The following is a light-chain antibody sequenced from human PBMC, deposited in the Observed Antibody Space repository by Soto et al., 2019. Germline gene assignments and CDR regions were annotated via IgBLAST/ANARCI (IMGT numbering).Light chain of an antibody. CDR2: GAS. V-gene: IGKV3-15*01. CDR3: QQYNNWPPFT. Sequence: DIGMTQSPATLSVSPGERATLSCRARQTISSNLAWYQQKPGQTPRLLIYGASIRAAGIPARFSGSGSGTDFTLTITSLQSEDFAVYYCQQYNNWPPFTFGPGTKVDIK. J-gene: IGKJ3*01. CDR1: QTISSN.